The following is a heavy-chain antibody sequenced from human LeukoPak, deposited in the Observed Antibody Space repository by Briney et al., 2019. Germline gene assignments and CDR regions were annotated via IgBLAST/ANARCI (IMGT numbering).Heavy chain of an antibody. CDR1: GASISSGAYY. J-gene: IGHJ4*02. D-gene: IGHD3-22*01. Sequence: SETLSLTCTVSGASISSGAYYWSWIRQPPGKGLEWIGYISYSGSTYYNPPLKSRITISVDTSKNQFSLKLSSVTAADTAIYYCANIAYDSSGYYRHFDYWGQGTLVTVSS. V-gene: IGHV4-30-4*01. CDR2: ISYSGST. CDR3: ANIAYDSSGYYRHFDY.